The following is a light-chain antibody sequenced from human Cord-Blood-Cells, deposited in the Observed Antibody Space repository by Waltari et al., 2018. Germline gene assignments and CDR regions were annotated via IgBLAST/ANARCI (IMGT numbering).Light chain of an antibody. V-gene: IGKV1-39*01. J-gene: IGKJ2*01. CDR1: QSSSSY. CDR2: AAS. CDR3: QQRYSTPYT. Sequence: DIQMTQSPSSLSASVGDRVTITCRASQSSSSYLNWYQQKPGKAPNLLIYAASSLQSGVPSRFSGSGSGTDFTLNISSLQPEDVATYYCQQRYSTPYTVGQGTKLEIK.